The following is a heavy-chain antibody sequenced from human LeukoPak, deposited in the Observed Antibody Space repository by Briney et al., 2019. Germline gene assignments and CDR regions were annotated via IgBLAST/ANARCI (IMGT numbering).Heavy chain of an antibody. J-gene: IGHJ4*02. Sequence: GGSLRLSCAASGFTFSSYWMSWVRQAPGKGLEWVANINQDESEKYYVDSVKGRFTISRDNAKNTLYLYMNSLRGDDTAIYFCVRSCSSGSCYGYKDYWGQGTLVTVSS. CDR1: GFTFSSYW. CDR3: VRSCSSGSCYGYKDY. D-gene: IGHD2-2*01. CDR2: INQDESEK. V-gene: IGHV3-7*01.